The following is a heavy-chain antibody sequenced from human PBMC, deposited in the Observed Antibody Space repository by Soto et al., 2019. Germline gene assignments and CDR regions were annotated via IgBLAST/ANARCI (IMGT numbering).Heavy chain of an antibody. CDR3: ARDLRGY. D-gene: IGHD3-3*01. Sequence: SETLSLTCTVSGYSISSGYYWGWIRQPPGKGLEWIGSIYHSGSTYYNPSLKSRVTISVDTSKNQFSLKLSSVTAADTAVYYCARDLRGYWGQGTLVTVSS. CDR2: IYHSGST. V-gene: IGHV4-38-2*02. J-gene: IGHJ4*02. CDR1: GYSISSGYY.